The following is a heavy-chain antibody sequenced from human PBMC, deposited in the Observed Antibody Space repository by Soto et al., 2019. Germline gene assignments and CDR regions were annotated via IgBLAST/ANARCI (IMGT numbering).Heavy chain of an antibody. V-gene: IGHV4-34*01. CDR2: INQSGST. CDR3: ARACHYYDSSGYYRADFDY. Sequence: PSETLSLTCGVYGGSFSGYYWSWIRQPPGKGLGWIGEINQSGSTNYNPSLKSRVTISVDTSKNQFSLKLSSVTAAETAVYYCARACHYYDSSGYYRADFDYWGQGTLVTVSS. J-gene: IGHJ4*02. CDR1: GGSFSGYY. D-gene: IGHD3-22*01.